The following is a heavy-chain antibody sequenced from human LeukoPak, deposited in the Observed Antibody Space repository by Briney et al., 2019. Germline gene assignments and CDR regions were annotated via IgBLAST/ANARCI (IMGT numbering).Heavy chain of an antibody. V-gene: IGHV3-30*03. Sequence: GGSLRLSCAASGFTFSSYGMHWVRQAPGKGLEWVAVISYDGSNKYYADSVKGRFTISRDNSRNTLYLQMNSLRAEDTAVYYCARESADSDAFDIWGQGTMVTVSS. CDR3: ARESADSDAFDI. J-gene: IGHJ3*02. CDR1: GFTFSSYG. D-gene: IGHD3/OR15-3a*01. CDR2: ISYDGSNK.